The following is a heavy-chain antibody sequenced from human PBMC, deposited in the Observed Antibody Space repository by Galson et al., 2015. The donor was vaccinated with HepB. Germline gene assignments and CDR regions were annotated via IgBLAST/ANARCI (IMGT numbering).Heavy chain of an antibody. CDR2: ISWNSGRI. V-gene: IGHV3-9*01. Sequence: SLRLSCAASGFTFNDYAMHWVRQAPGKGLEWVSTISWNSGRIGYADSVKGRFTISGDNAKNSLYLQMNSLRPEDTALYYCTKEKTMIVVARPYYFDYWGQGTLVTVSS. J-gene: IGHJ4*02. CDR3: TKEKTMIVVARPYYFDY. CDR1: GFTFNDYA. D-gene: IGHD3-22*01.